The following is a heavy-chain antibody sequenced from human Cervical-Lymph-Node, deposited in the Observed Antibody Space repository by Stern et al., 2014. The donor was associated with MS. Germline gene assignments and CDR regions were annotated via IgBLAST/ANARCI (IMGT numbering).Heavy chain of an antibody. CDR3: ARDPYSRFYGMDV. Sequence: QVQLQESGPGLVKPSQTLSLTCTVSGGSISSGSHHWSWIRQPPGKGLEWIGEINHSGGTNYNRSLKRRVTIAVDTSKNQFSLKVSSVTAADTAVYYCARDPYSRFYGMDVWGRGTTVTVSS. CDR2: INHSGGT. D-gene: IGHD1-26*01. V-gene: IGHV4-39*07. J-gene: IGHJ6*02. CDR1: GGSISSGSHH.